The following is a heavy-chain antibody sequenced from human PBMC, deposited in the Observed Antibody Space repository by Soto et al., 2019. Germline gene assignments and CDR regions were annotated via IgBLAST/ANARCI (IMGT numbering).Heavy chain of an antibody. CDR2: ISLYSDGT. CDR1: GYTFSNYG. D-gene: IGHD2-2*01. Sequence: ASVKVSCKTSGYTFSNYGITCVRQAPGQPLEWLGWISLYSDGTNYAQKFQRRVSMTTATSTPTAHMELTSLRSDDTAVYYCARVVPGAEAWFGPWGQGTLVTVSS. J-gene: IGHJ5*02. CDR3: ARVVPGAEAWFGP. V-gene: IGHV1-18*01.